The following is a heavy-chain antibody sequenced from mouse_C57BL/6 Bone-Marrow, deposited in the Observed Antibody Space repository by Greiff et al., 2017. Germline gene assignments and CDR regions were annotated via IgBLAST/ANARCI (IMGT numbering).Heavy chain of an antibody. Sequence: QFQLQQSGAELARPGASVKLSCKASGYTFTSYGISWVKQRTGQGLEWIGEIYPRSGNTYYNEKFKGKATLTAYKSSSTAYMELRSLTSEDSAVYFCARDSSGPFADWGQGTLVTVAA. CDR2: IYPRSGNT. V-gene: IGHV1-81*01. D-gene: IGHD3-2*02. CDR3: ARDSSGPFAD. CDR1: GYTFTSYG. J-gene: IGHJ3*01.